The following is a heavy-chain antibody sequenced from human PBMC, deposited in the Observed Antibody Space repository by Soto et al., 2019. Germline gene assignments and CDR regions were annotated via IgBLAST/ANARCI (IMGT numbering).Heavy chain of an antibody. D-gene: IGHD3-10*01. CDR1: GGSISSGGYY. J-gene: IGHJ3*02. V-gene: IGHV4-31*03. CDR3: ARERVLLWFGELLSDAFDI. CDR2: IYYSGST. Sequence: PSETLSLTCTVSGGSISSGGYYWSWIRQHPGKGLEWIGYIYYSGSTYYNPSLKSRVTISVDTSKNQFSLKLSSVTAADTAVYYCARERVLLWFGELLSDAFDIWGKGTMVTVSS.